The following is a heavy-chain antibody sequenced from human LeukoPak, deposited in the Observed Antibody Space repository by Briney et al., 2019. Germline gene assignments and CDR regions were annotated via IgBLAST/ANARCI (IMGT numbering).Heavy chain of an antibody. Sequence: SVKVSCKSSGGAFRNYAMSWVRQAPGQGLEWMGGLIPISDTPKYAQKFQGRLTISTDESISTAYMELSSLTSKDTAVYYCARSLAVAVAGAGHDYWGQGTLVTVSS. J-gene: IGHJ4*02. D-gene: IGHD6-19*01. CDR1: GGAFRNYA. V-gene: IGHV1-69*05. CDR2: LIPISDTP. CDR3: ARSLAVAVAGAGHDY.